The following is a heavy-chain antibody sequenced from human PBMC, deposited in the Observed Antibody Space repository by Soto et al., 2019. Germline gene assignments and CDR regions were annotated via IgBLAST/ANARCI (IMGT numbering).Heavy chain of an antibody. CDR3: ARRQFWRSSFDY. V-gene: IGHV4-61*08. J-gene: IGHJ4*02. Sequence: TSETLSLTCNVSGDSISSGGFSWSWIRQPPGKGLEWIGVIYYSGSINYNPSFKSRVTISVDTSKNQFSLKLSSLTAADTAVYYCARRQFWRSSFDYWGQGTLVTVSS. CDR1: GDSISSGGFS. D-gene: IGHD2-2*01. CDR2: IYYSGSI.